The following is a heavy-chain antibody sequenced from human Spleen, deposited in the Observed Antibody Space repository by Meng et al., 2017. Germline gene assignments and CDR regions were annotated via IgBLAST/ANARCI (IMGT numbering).Heavy chain of an antibody. CDR1: GFTFSSYW. CDR3: TRGDRVWGSYRNDY. J-gene: IGHJ4*02. D-gene: IGHD3-16*02. Sequence: GESLKISCAASGFTFSSYWMHWVRQAPGKGLVWVSRINSDGSSTSYADSVKGRFTISRDDTEDSLYLRMNSLRPEDTAVYYCTRGDRVWGSYRNDYWGQGTVVTVSS. V-gene: IGHV3-74*01. CDR2: INSDGSST.